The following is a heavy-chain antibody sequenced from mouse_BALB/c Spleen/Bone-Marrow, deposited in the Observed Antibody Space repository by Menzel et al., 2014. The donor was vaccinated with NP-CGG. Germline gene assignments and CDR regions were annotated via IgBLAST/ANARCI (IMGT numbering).Heavy chain of an antibody. CDR2: IYPSDTYT. CDR1: GYTFTSYW. D-gene: IGHD4-1*01. V-gene: IGHV1-69*02. CDR3: AGNWVYFDY. Sequence: VQLQESGAELVRPGASVKLSCRASGYTFTSYWINWVKQRPGQGLEWIGNIYPSDTYTNYNQRFKDKATLTVDKSSSTAYIQLSSLTSEDSAVYYCAGNWVYFDYWGQGTTLTVSS. J-gene: IGHJ2*01.